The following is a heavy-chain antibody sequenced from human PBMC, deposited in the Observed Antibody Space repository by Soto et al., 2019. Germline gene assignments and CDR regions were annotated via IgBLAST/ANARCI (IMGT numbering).Heavy chain of an antibody. D-gene: IGHD1-26*01. J-gene: IGHJ4*02. CDR3: ARLRETGFDY. Sequence: PSETLSLTCTVSGGSISSYYWSWIRQPPGKGLEWIGYIYYSGSTNYNPSLKSRVTISVDTSKNQFSLKLSSVTAADTAVYYYARLRETGFDYWGQGTLVTVSS. CDR1: GGSISSYY. CDR2: IYYSGST. V-gene: IGHV4-59*01.